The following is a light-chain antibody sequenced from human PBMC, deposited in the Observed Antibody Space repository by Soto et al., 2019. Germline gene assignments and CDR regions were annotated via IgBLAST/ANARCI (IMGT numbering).Light chain of an antibody. CDR1: ERISNN. Sequence: EIVMTQSPDTTSVSTGEGATLSCRASERISNNLAWYQQKRGQVPRLLIYGASTRATGIPDRFSGSGYGREFTLTISRLEPEDLAVYYCQQYGSSPSTVGPGTKVDLK. CDR2: GAS. J-gene: IGKJ3*01. V-gene: IGKV3-20*01. CDR3: QQYGSSPST.